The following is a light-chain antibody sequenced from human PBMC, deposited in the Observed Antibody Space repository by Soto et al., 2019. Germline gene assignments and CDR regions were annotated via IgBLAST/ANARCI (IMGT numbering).Light chain of an antibody. CDR3: VLYMGRGNPNV. V-gene: IGLV8-61*01. J-gene: IGLJ1*01. Sequence: QAVVTQEPSFSVSPGGTVTLTCGLSSGSVSTSYYPSWYQQTPGQAPRTLIYSTNTRSSGVPDRFSGSILGNKAALNITGDQADDESDYYCVLYMGRGNPNVFGPGNKLTVL. CDR2: STN. CDR1: SGSVSTSYY.